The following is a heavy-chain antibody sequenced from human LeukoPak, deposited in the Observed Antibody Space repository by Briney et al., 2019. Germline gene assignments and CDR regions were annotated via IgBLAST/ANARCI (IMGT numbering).Heavy chain of an antibody. Sequence: SETLSLTCAVYGGSFSGYYWSWIRQPPGKGLEWIGEINHSGSTNYNPSLKSRVTISVDTSKNQFSLKLSSGTAADTAVYYCVIEYCTNGVCYRPWGQGTLVTVSS. J-gene: IGHJ5*02. V-gene: IGHV4-34*01. D-gene: IGHD2-8*01. CDR3: VIEYCTNGVCYRP. CDR2: INHSGST. CDR1: GGSFSGYY.